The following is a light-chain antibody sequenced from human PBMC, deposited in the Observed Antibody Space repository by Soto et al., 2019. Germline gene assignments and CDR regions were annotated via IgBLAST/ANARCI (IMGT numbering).Light chain of an antibody. J-gene: IGKJ1*01. Sequence: IELTQSPCTLSLSPGERATLSCRPSQSVSSSYLAWYQQKPGQAPRLLIYGASSRATGIPDRFSGSGSGTDFTLTISRLEPEDFAVYYCQQYGSSPWTFGQGTKVDIK. CDR1: QSVSSSY. V-gene: IGKV3-20*01. CDR3: QQYGSSPWT. CDR2: GAS.